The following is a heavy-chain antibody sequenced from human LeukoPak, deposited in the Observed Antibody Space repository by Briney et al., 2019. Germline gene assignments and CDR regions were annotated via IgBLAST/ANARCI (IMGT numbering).Heavy chain of an antibody. J-gene: IGHJ4*02. CDR1: GGSISSGDYY. D-gene: IGHD4-17*01. Sequence: SQTLSLTXTVSGGSISSGDYYWSWIRQPPGKGLEWIGYIYYSGSTYYNPSLKSRVTISVDTSKNQFSLKLSSVTAADTAVYYCARAEIDYGSGNWGQRTLVTVSS. V-gene: IGHV4-30-4*08. CDR2: IYYSGST. CDR3: ARAEIDYGSGN.